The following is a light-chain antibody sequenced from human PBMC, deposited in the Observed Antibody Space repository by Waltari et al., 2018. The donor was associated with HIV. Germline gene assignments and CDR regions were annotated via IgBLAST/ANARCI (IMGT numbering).Light chain of an antibody. Sequence: QAGLTQPPSVSKGLRQTATLTCTGDSNNVGNQGATWLQQHQGHPPKLLFYKNNNRPSGISGRFSASKSGNTASLTITGLQPEDEADYFCSAWDRSLSAVIFGGGTTLIVL. V-gene: IGLV10-54*04. CDR1: SNNVGNQG. CDR3: SAWDRSLSAVI. CDR2: KNN. J-gene: IGLJ2*01.